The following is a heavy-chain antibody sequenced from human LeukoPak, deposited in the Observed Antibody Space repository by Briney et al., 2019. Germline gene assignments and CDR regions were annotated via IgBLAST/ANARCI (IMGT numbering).Heavy chain of an antibody. V-gene: IGHV1-8*03. D-gene: IGHD3-3*01. J-gene: IGHJ4*02. CDR2: MNPNSGNT. Sequence: ASVKVSYKASGYTFTSYDINWVRQATGQGLEWMGWMNPNSGNTGYAQKFQGRVTITRNTSISTAYMELSSLRSEDTAVYYCARGITIFGVVSAFFDYWGQGTLVTVSS. CDR1: GYTFTSYD. CDR3: ARGITIFGVVSAFFDY.